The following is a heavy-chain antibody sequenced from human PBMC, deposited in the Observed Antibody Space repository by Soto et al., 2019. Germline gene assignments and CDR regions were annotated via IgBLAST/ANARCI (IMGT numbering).Heavy chain of an antibody. J-gene: IGHJ3*02. V-gene: IGHV3-23*04. Sequence: EAQLVESGGELVQPGGSLRLSCAASGFTFSSHGMSWVRQAPGKGLEWIAGLSRGGGSTYYADSVKGRFTISRDNSQNTLNLIRNRLRVEDTAIYYCAKDGQFRTEGLDIWGQGKMVTVSS. D-gene: IGHD1-1*01. CDR1: GFTFSSHG. CDR3: AKDGQFRTEGLDI. CDR2: LSRGGGST.